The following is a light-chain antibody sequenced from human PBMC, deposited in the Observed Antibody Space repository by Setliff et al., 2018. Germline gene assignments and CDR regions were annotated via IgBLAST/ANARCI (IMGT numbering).Light chain of an antibody. CDR3: SSYTSSSTYVV. J-gene: IGLJ2*01. CDR1: SSDVGTYNY. CDR2: DVI. Sequence: QSALAQPASVSGSPGQSITISCTGTSSDVGTYNYVSWYQHHPGKAPKLTIYDVIKRPSGLSSRFSGSKSDNTASLTISGLQAKDETDYYCSSYTSSSTYVVFGGGTK. V-gene: IGLV2-14*03.